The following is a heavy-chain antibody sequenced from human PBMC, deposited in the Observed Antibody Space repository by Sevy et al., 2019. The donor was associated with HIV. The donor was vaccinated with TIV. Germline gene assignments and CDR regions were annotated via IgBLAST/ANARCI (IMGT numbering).Heavy chain of an antibody. CDR2: IYPDDSDT. D-gene: IGHD3-22*01. CDR1: GYSFTSHW. Sequence: GESLKISCQGSGYSFTSHWIAWVRQMPGKGLEWMGIIYPDDSDTRDSPSFQGQVTFSADKSIFTAYLQWSSLKASDTAIYYCATSRSGYFDGSGYYSYWGQGTQVTVSS. CDR3: ATSRSGYFDGSGYYSY. J-gene: IGHJ4*01. V-gene: IGHV5-51*01.